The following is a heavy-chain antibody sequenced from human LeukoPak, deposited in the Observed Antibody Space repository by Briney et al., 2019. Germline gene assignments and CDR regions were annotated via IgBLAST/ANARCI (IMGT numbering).Heavy chain of an antibody. CDR2: IYYSGST. CDR1: GGSISSYY. CDR3: ARLHDYGDNNWFDP. J-gene: IGHJ5*02. Sequence: SETLSLTCTVSGGSISSYYWGWIRQPPGKGLEWIGSIYYSGSTYYNPSLKSRVTISVDTSKNQFSLKLSSVTAADTAVYYCARLHDYGDNNWFDPWGQGTLVTVSS. D-gene: IGHD4-17*01. V-gene: IGHV4-39*01.